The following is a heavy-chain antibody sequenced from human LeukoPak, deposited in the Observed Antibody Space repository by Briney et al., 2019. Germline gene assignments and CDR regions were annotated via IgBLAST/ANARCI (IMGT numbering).Heavy chain of an antibody. V-gene: IGHV1-18*01. CDR1: GYIFNDYG. Sequence: ASVKVSCXASGYIFNDYGISWVRQAPGQGLEWMGWISVYNGNTNYAQKLQGRVTMTTDTSTSTAYMELRSLRYDDTAVYYCARGESGMQHWGQGTLVTVSS. J-gene: IGHJ1*01. CDR3: ARGESGMQH. CDR2: ISVYNGNT.